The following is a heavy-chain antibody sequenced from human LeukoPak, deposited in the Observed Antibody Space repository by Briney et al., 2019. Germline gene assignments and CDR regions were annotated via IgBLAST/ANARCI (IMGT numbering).Heavy chain of an antibody. CDR3: ARVPGDSSGYFDY. CDR1: GGSISSGSYY. Sequence: SETLSLTCTVSGGSISSGSYYWSWIRQPAGKGLEWIGRIYTSGSTNYNPSLKSRVTISVDTSKNQFSLKLSSVTAADTAEYYCARVPGDSSGYFDYWGQGTLVTVSS. D-gene: IGHD3-22*01. CDR2: IYTSGST. J-gene: IGHJ4*02. V-gene: IGHV4-61*02.